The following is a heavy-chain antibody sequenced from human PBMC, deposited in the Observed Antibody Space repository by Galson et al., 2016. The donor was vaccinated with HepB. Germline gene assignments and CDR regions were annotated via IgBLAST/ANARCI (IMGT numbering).Heavy chain of an antibody. CDR3: ARGRWDRSGSYYDY. V-gene: IGHV1-18*01. Sequence: SVKVSCKAFGYTFTSNGLRWLRQAPGQGLQWMGWISGYKGRTNYAQSLQGRVTMTTDTSTNTAYMELRSLISDDTAVYYCARGRWDRSGSYYDYWGQGTLVTVSS. CDR2: ISGYKGRT. J-gene: IGHJ4*02. D-gene: IGHD1-26*01. CDR1: GYTFTSNG.